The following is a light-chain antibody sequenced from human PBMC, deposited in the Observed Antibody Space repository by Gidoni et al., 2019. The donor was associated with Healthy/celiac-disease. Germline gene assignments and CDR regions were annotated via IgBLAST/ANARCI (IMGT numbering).Light chain of an antibody. CDR3: QQSYSTPWT. V-gene: IGKV1-39*01. CDR1: QSISNY. CDR2: AAS. Sequence: DIQMTKSPSSLSASVGDRVTITCRESQSISNYLNWYKQKPGKAPKLLIYAASSLQSGVPSRFSGSGSGTDFTLTISSLQPEEFATYYCQQSYSTPWTFGQGTKVEIK. J-gene: IGKJ1*01.